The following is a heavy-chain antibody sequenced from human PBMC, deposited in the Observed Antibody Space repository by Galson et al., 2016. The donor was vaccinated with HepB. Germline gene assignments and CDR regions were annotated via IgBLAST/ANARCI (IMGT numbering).Heavy chain of an antibody. V-gene: IGHV5-51*01. D-gene: IGHD5-24*01. Sequence: QSGAEVKKPGESLKISCQGSGYTFTSYWIGWVRQMPGKGLEWMGIIYPGNSDTRYSPSFQGQVTISADKSINTAYLQWSSLKASDTAIYYCARDGFNEGSFDYWGQGTLVTVSS. J-gene: IGHJ4*02. CDR1: GYTFTSYW. CDR3: ARDGFNEGSFDY. CDR2: IYPGNSDT.